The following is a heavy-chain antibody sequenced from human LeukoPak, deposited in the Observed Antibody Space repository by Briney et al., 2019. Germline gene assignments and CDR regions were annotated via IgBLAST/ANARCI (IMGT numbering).Heavy chain of an antibody. V-gene: IGHV4-59*05. J-gene: IGHJ6*02. CDR3: ARYCTSTSCSLPYYYGLDV. Sequence: SETLSLTCTVSGGSISSYYWSWIRQPPGKGLEWIGSIYYSGSTYYNPSLKSRLTISVDTSNNQFSLKLSSVTAADTAVYYCARYCTSTSCSLPYYYGLDVWGQGTTVTVSS. D-gene: IGHD2-2*01. CDR1: GGSISSYY. CDR2: IYYSGST.